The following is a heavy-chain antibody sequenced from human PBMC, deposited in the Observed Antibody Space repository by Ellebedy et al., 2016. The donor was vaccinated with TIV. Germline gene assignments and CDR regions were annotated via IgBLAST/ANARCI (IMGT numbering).Heavy chain of an antibody. CDR3: ARHLSMTMTTMRQDALDI. D-gene: IGHD2/OR15-2a*01. V-gene: IGHV5-10-1*01. CDR2: IDPSDSYT. J-gene: IGHJ3*02. CDR1: GYTFTRYW. Sequence: PGGSLRLSCKGSGYTFTRYWISWVRQMPGKGLDWMGRIDPSDSYTNYRPSSQGHVTMSVDNSTNTAFLQWDSLKASDTAVYYCARHLSMTMTTMRQDALDIWGQGTVVTVSS.